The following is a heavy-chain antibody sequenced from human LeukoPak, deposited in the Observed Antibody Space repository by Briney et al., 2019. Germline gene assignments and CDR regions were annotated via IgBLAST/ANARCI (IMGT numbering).Heavy chain of an antibody. CDR2: ISYSGSTNSGKST. CDR3: ARGSRGLKRGAFDI. Sequence: PSETLSLTCSVSGGSISSNYWSWVRQPPGKGLEWIGYISYSGSTNSGKSTNYNPSLKSRVTVSVDTSKNQFSLKLSSVTAADTAVYYCARGSRGLKRGAFDIWGQGTMVTVSS. J-gene: IGHJ3*02. D-gene: IGHD2-15*01. V-gene: IGHV4-4*08. CDR1: GGSISSNY.